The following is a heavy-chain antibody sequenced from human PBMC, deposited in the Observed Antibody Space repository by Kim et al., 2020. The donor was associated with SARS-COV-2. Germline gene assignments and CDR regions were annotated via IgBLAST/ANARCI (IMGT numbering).Heavy chain of an antibody. V-gene: IGHV5-51*01. D-gene: IGHD3-22*01. CDR1: GYSFTSYW. Sequence: GESLKISCKGSGYSFTSYWIGWVRQMPGKGLEWMGIIYPGDSDTRYSPSFQGQVTISADKSISTAYLQWSSLKASDTAMYYCARLVGHIDSSGYYLDYWGQGTLVTVSS. CDR3: ARLVGHIDSSGYYLDY. CDR2: IYPGDSDT. J-gene: IGHJ4*02.